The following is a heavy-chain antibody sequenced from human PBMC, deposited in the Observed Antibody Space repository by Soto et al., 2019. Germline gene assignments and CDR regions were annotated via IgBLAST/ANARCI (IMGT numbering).Heavy chain of an antibody. V-gene: IGHV4-59*01. CDR2: VYYSGST. CDR1: GGSISSYY. J-gene: IGHJ6*03. D-gene: IGHD3-16*01. Sequence: SETLSLTCTVSGGSISSYYWSWVRQPPGKGLEWIGYVYYSGSTNYNPSLKSRVTMSVDTSQIQFSLKLSSVTAADTAVYYCARGWGYTHYYYYMDVWGKGATVTVSS. CDR3: ARGWGYTHYYYYMDV.